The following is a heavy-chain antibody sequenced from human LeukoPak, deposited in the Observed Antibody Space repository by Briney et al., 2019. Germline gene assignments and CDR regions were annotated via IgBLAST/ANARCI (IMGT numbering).Heavy chain of an antibody. V-gene: IGHV1-2*02. Sequence: ASVKVSCKASGYTFTDNYMHWARQAPGQGLEWMGWINPNSGGTNYAQKFQGRVTMTRDTPISTAYMELSRLKSDDTAVYYCARDLSGSYTEFDYWGQGTLVTVSS. D-gene: IGHD1-26*01. CDR3: ARDLSGSYTEFDY. CDR2: INPNSGGT. CDR1: GYTFTDNY. J-gene: IGHJ4*02.